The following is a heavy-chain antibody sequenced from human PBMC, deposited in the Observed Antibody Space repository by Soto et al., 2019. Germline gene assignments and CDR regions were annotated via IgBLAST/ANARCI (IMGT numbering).Heavy chain of an antibody. CDR1: GFTFSSYS. D-gene: IGHD1-26*01. Sequence: PGGSLRLSCAASGFTFSSYSMNWVRQAPGKGLEWVSSFSSSSASIYYADSVKGRFSISRDNAKNSLYLQMNSLRAEDTAVYYCAREQNSGSFPFDYWGQGTLVTVSS. J-gene: IGHJ4*02. CDR3: AREQNSGSFPFDY. CDR2: FSSSSASI. V-gene: IGHV3-21*01.